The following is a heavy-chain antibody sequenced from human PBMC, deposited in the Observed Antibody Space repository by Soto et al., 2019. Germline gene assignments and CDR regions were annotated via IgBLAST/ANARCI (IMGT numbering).Heavy chain of an antibody. J-gene: IGHJ4*02. CDR3: GKVYGWGIYDS. V-gene: IGHV3-23*01. D-gene: IGHD3-10*01. CDR2: ISASGRAT. CDR1: GFSFVSYG. Sequence: GGSLRLSCAASGFSFVSYGMTWVLQAPGKGLEWVSGISASGRATDYADSVKGRFTISRDNSKKTVYLQMNSLRAEDTALYYCGKVYGWGIYDSWGQGTLDTVSS.